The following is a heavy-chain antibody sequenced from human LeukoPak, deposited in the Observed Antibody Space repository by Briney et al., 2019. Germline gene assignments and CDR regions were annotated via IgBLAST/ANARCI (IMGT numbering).Heavy chain of an antibody. CDR1: GYTFTSYG. CDR3: ARVTGTDSSGVVKIVFDY. J-gene: IGHJ4*02. CDR2: ISAYNGNT. V-gene: IGHV1-18*01. D-gene: IGHD3-22*01. Sequence: ASVKVSCKASGYTFTSYGISWVRQAPGQGLEWMGWISAYNGNTNYAQKLQGRVTMTTDTSTSTAYMELRSLRSDDTAVYYCARVTGTDSSGVVKIVFDYWGQGTLVTVSS.